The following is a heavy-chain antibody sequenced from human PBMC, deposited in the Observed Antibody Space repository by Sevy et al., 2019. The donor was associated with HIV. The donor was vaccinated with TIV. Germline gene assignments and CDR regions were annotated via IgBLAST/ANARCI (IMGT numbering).Heavy chain of an antibody. J-gene: IGHJ6*02. CDR1: GFTFSSYD. CDR2: ISSSSGHI. Sequence: GGSLRLSCVTSGFTFSSYDMNWVRQAPGKGVEWVSYISSSSGHIYYAESVKGRFTISRDNAKNSLYVQMDSLRADDTAVYYCAREGGYTDQGMDVWGQGTTVTVSS. CDR3: AREGGYTDQGMDV. D-gene: IGHD5-12*01. V-gene: IGHV3-48*01.